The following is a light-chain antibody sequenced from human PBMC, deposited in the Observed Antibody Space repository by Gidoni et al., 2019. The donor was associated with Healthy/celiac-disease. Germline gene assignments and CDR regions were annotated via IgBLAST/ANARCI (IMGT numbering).Light chain of an antibody. CDR1: QSVSSY. CDR2: DAS. Sequence: EIVLTQSPATLSLSPGERATLSCRASQSVSSYLAWYQQKPGQAPRLLIYDASNRATGIPARFSGSGSGTDFTLTISSLEPEDFAVYYCQQRSNWLSLTFGGXTKVEI. CDR3: QQRSNWLSLT. J-gene: IGKJ4*01. V-gene: IGKV3-11*01.